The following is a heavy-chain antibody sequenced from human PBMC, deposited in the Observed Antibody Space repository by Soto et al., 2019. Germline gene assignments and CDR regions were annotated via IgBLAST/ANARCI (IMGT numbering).Heavy chain of an antibody. CDR2: LHSGGDT. J-gene: IGHJ6*02. CDR1: GIPVSSNY. V-gene: IGHV3-53*04. Sequence: EVQLVESGGGLVQPGGSLRLSCAASGIPVSSNYMTWVRQAPGKGLKWVSVLHSGGDTYYANSVKGRFTISRHDSTNTLFLQMNRLTPEDTAVYYWARDGPYYYASRMDVWGQGTTVTVSS. CDR3: ARDGPYYYASRMDV. D-gene: IGHD3-10*01.